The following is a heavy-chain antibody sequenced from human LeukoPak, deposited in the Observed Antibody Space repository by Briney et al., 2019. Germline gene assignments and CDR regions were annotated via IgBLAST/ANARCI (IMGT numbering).Heavy chain of an antibody. Sequence: GWSLRLSCAASGFTFSTNAMHWVRQTPGKGLEWMAVISYDGNSDTYADPVEGRFTVSRDNSRNILYLQMNSLRNDDTAMYYCARDGANDLFKGGAYFLDWGQGAPVIVS. V-gene: IGHV3-30*04. CDR1: GFTFSTNA. J-gene: IGHJ1*01. D-gene: IGHD4/OR15-4a*01. CDR3: ARDGANDLFKGGAYFLD. CDR2: ISYDGNSD.